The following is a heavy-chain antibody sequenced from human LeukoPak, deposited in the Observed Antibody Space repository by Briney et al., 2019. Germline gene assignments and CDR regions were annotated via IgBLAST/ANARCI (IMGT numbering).Heavy chain of an antibody. Sequence: GGSLRLSCAASGFTFSSYAMSWVRQAPGKGLEWVSAISGSGGSTYYADSMKGRVTISRDNSKNTLYLQMNSLRAEDTAVYYCAKVDFWSLDYWGQGTLVTVSS. V-gene: IGHV3-23*01. CDR2: ISGSGGST. CDR1: GFTFSSYA. CDR3: AKVDFWSLDY. J-gene: IGHJ4*02. D-gene: IGHD3-3*01.